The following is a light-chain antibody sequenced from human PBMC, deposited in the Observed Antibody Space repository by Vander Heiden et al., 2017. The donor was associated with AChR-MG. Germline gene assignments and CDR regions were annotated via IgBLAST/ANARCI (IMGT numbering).Light chain of an antibody. CDR3: AAWDDSLNGRV. V-gene: IGLV1-44*01. CDR1: SPNIGSNT. Sequence: QSVLTQPPSASGTPGQRVTISCSGSSPNIGSNTVNWYQQLPGTAPKLLIYSNNQRPSGVPDRFSGSKSGTSASLAISGLQSEDEADYYCAAWDDSLNGRVFGGGTKLTGL. CDR2: SNN. J-gene: IGLJ3*02.